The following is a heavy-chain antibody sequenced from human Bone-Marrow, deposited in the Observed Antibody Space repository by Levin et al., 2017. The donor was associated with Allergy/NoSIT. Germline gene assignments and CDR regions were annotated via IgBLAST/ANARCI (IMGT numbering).Heavy chain of an antibody. D-gene: IGHD5-12*01. V-gene: IGHV5-10-1*01. Sequence: PGGSLRLSCRASGYSFSTFWISWVRQMPGKGLEWMGRIDPSDSYTSYRPSFQGHVTILTDKSITTAYLQWSSLKASDTAMYYCARHDENSAYDYYYFDYWGQGTLVTVSS. CDR2: IDPSDSYT. CDR1: GYSFSTFW. J-gene: IGHJ4*02. CDR3: ARHDENSAYDYYYFDY.